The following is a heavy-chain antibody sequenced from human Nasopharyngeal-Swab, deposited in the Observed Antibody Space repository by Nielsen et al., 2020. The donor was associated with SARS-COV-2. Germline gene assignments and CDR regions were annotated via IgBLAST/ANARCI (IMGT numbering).Heavy chain of an antibody. J-gene: IGHJ6*03. D-gene: IGHD6-19*01. CDR2: INHSGST. V-gene: IGHV4-34*01. Sequence: GPLRLSCAVFGGSFSGYYWSWIRQPPGKGLEWIGEINHSGSTNYNPSLKSRVTISVDTSKNQFSLKLSSVTAADTAVYYCARGASIAVAGILLPDYYYYMDVWGKGTTVTVSS. CDR3: ARGASIAVAGILLPDYYYYMDV. CDR1: GGSFSGYY.